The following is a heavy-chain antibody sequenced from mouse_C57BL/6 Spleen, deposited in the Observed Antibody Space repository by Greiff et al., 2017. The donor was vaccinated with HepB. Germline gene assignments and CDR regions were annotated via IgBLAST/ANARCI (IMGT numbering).Heavy chain of an antibody. CDR2: IYPGDGDT. J-gene: IGHJ4*01. CDR3: ERRIMVTTGSMDY. CDR1: GYAFSSSW. Sequence: VQLQQSGPELVKPGASVKISCKASGYAFSSSWMNWVKQRPGKGLEWIGRIYPGDGDTNYKGKFKGKATLTADKASSTAYMQLSSLTSEDSAVYFCERRIMVTTGSMDYWGQGTSVTVSS. V-gene: IGHV1-82*01. D-gene: IGHD2-2*01.